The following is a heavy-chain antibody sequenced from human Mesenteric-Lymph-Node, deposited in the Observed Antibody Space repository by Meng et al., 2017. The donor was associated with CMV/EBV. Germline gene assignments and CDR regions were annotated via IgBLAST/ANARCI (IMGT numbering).Heavy chain of an antibody. Sequence: TVSGGSMSSGGYYWSWIRQHPGKGLEWIGYIYYSGITDYNPSLKSRVTISGDTSKNQFSLKLSSVTAADTAVYYCARSLYYDSSGYLDWGQGTLVTVSS. CDR3: ARSLYYDSSGYLD. CDR1: GGSMSSGGYY. CDR2: IYYSGIT. D-gene: IGHD3-22*01. V-gene: IGHV4-31*02. J-gene: IGHJ4*02.